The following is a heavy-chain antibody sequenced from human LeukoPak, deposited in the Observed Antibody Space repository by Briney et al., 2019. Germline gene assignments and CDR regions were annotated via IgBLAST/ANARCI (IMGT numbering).Heavy chain of an antibody. V-gene: IGHV3-23*01. D-gene: IGHD4-17*01. CDR1: GFTFGDYW. J-gene: IGHJ4*02. CDR2: ISGSGGST. Sequence: GGSLRLSCAASGFTFGDYWMHWVRQAPGKGLEWVSAISGSGGSTYYADSVKGRFTISRDNSKNTLYLQMNSLRADDTAVYYCARVATVTSNFDGWGQGTLVTVSS. CDR3: ARVATVTSNFDG.